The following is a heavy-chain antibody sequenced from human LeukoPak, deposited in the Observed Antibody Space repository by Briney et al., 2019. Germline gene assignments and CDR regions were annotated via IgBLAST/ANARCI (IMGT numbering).Heavy chain of an antibody. Sequence: PGGSLRLSCAASGFTFSSYWMHWVRQAPGKGLVWVSRINTDGSSTSYADSVKGRFTISRDNAKNTLYLQMNSLRAEDTAVYYCARDRGSYGAINYFDYWGQGTLVTVSS. V-gene: IGHV3-74*01. CDR1: GFTFSSYW. J-gene: IGHJ4*02. CDR2: INTDGSST. CDR3: ARDRGSYGAINYFDY. D-gene: IGHD1-26*01.